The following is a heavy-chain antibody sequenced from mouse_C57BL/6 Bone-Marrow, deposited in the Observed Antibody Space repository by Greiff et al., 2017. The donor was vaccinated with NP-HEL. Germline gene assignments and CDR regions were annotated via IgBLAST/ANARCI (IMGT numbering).Heavy chain of an antibody. D-gene: IGHD2-4*01. J-gene: IGHJ3*01. CDR3: VRLDYEFAY. V-gene: IGHV10-1*01. Sequence: EVKLMESGGGLVQPKGSLKLSCAASGFSFNTYAMNWVRQAPGKGLEWVARIRSKSNNYATYYADSVKDRFTISRDDSESMLYLQMNNLKTEDTAMYYCVRLDYEFAYWGQGTLVTVSA. CDR1: GFSFNTYA. CDR2: IRSKSNNYAT.